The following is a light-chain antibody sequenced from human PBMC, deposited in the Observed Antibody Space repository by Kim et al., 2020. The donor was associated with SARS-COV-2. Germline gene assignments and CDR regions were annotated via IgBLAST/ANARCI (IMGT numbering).Light chain of an antibody. V-gene: IGLV3-1*01. CDR3: QEWDSSPAVV. Sequence: SYELTQPPSVSVSPGQTARITCSGDKLGDKYVCWYQQKSGRSPVLVIYQDNKRPSGIPERFSGSNSGNTATLTISGTQAMDEANYYCQEWDSSPAVVFGGGTQLTVL. CDR2: QDN. CDR1: KLGDKY. J-gene: IGLJ2*01.